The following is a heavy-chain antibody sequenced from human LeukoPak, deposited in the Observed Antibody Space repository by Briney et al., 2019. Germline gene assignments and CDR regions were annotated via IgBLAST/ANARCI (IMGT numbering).Heavy chain of an antibody. J-gene: IGHJ4*02. CDR2: MNPNSGNT. Sequence: ASVKVSCKASGYTFTSYDINWVRQATGQGLELMGWMNPNSGNTGYAQKFQGRVTMTRNTSISTAYMELSSLRSEDTAVYYCARTHCTNGVCYRLFDYWGQGTLVTVSS. V-gene: IGHV1-8*01. CDR3: ARTHCTNGVCYRLFDY. D-gene: IGHD2-8*01. CDR1: GYTFTSYD.